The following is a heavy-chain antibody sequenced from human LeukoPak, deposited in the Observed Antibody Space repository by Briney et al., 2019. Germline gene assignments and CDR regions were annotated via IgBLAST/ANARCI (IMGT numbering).Heavy chain of an antibody. D-gene: IGHD4-23*01. CDR2: INHSGST. J-gene: IGHJ3*02. CDR3: ARSPVVAGAFDI. V-gene: IGHV4-34*01. Sequence: SETLSLTCAVYGGSFSGYYWSWIRQPPGKGLEWIGEINHSGSTNYNPSLKSRVTISVDRSKNQFSLKLSSVTAADTAVYYCARSPVVAGAFDIWGQGTMVTVSS. CDR1: GGSFSGYY.